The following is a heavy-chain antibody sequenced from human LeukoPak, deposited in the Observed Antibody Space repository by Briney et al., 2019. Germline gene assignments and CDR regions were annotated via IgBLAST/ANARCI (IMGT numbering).Heavy chain of an antibody. V-gene: IGHV1-69*04. CDR3: ARVFQPGPPPDWFDP. CDR1: GGTFSSYA. Sequence: SVKVSGKASGGTFSSYAISWVRQAPGQGLEWMGRIIPILGIANYAQKFRGRVTITADKSTSTAYMELSSLRSEDTAVYYCARVFQPGPPPDWFDPWGQGTLVTVSS. J-gene: IGHJ5*02. CDR2: IIPILGIA. D-gene: IGHD2-21*01.